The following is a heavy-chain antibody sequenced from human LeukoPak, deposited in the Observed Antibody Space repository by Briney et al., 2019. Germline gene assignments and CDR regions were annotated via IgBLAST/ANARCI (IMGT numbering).Heavy chain of an antibody. V-gene: IGHV1-69*04. CDR2: IIPILGIA. CDR1: GYTFTGYY. CDR3: ARAEYYYDSSGYLNLDY. D-gene: IGHD3-22*01. Sequence: ASVKVSCKASGYTFTGYYMHWVRQAPGQGLEWMGRIIPILGIANYAQKFQGRVTITADKSTSTAYMELSSLRSEDTAVYYCARAEYYYDSSGYLNLDYWGQGTLVTVSS. J-gene: IGHJ4*02.